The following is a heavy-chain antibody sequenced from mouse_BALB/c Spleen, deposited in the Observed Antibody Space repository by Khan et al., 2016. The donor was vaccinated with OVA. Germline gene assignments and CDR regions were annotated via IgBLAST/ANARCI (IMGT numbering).Heavy chain of an antibody. CDR3: ERKGRRASY. CDR2: IDPSSGYT. J-gene: IGHJ2*01. CDR1: GYTFTSST. V-gene: IGHV1-4*01. D-gene: IGHD3-3*01. Sequence: QVQLKQSGAELVKPGASVKMSCKASGYTFTSSTMHWLKQRPGQGLEWIGYIDPSSGYTKYNQKFKDKATLTADKSSSTAYMQLSSLTSEDSADYYCERKGRRASYWGQGTTLTVSS.